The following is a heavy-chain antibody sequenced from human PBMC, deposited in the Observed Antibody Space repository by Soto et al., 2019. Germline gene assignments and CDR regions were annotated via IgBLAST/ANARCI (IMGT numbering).Heavy chain of an antibody. J-gene: IGHJ6*02. CDR3: ARVSVTIFGVVMGHYYYAMDV. CDR1: GGSFSDYH. V-gene: IGHV4-34*01. CDR2: INHGGST. Sequence: PSETLSLTCAVYGGSFSDYHWSWIRQPPGKGLEWIGEINHGGSTKYNPSLKSRVTTSKDTSKKQVSLKLTSVTAADTAVYYCARVSVTIFGVVMGHYYYAMDVWGQGTTVTVSS. D-gene: IGHD3-3*01.